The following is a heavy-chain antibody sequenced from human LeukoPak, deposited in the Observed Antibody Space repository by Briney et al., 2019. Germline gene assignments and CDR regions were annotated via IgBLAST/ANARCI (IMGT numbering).Heavy chain of an antibody. Sequence: ASVKVSCKASGYTFTGYYMHWVRQAPGQGLEWMGWISAYNGNTNYAQKLQGRVTMTTDTSTSTAYMELRSLRSDDTAVYYCAVGRGSRALSGYWGQGTLVTVSS. J-gene: IGHJ4*02. CDR1: GYTFTGYY. CDR3: AVGRGSRALSGY. CDR2: ISAYNGNT. D-gene: IGHD6-13*01. V-gene: IGHV1-18*04.